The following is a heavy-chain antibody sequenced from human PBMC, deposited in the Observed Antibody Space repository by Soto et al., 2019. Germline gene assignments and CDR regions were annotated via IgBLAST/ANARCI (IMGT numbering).Heavy chain of an antibody. D-gene: IGHD3-16*02. J-gene: IGHJ6*04. CDR3: ARDMRGYPPYYYYYYGMDV. V-gene: IGHV3-53*01. CDR1: GFTVSSNY. Sequence: GGSLRLSCAASGFTVSSNYMSWVRQAPGKGQEWVSVIYSGGSTYYADSVKGRFTISRDNSKNTLYLQMNSLRAEDTAVYYCARDMRGYPPYYYYYYGMDVWGKGTTVTVSS. CDR2: IYSGGST.